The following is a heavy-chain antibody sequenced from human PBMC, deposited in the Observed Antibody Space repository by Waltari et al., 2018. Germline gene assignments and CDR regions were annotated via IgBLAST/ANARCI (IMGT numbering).Heavy chain of an antibody. CDR3: AREYSSEGWGY. CDR1: GGSISSSSYY. J-gene: IGHJ4*02. CDR2: IYYSGST. Sequence: QLQLQESGPGLVKPSETLSLTCTVSGGSISSSSYYWGWIRQPPGKGLEWIGSIYYSGSTYYNPSLKSRVTISVDTSKNQFSLKLSSVTAADTAVYYCAREYSSEGWGYWGQGTLVTVSS. V-gene: IGHV4-39*07. D-gene: IGHD6-19*01.